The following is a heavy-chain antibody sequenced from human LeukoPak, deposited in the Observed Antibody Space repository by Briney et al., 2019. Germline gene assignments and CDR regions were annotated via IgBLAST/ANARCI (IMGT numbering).Heavy chain of an antibody. CDR3: ARGGDTTGSIRSPFDI. V-gene: IGHV3-53*01. Sequence: GGSLRLSCAASGFTVSDNYTSWARQAPGKGLEWVSAISGGGSTYYADSVKGRFIISRDNSKNTVYLQLNSLRAEDTAVYHCARGGDTTGSIRSPFDIWGQGKMVTVSS. D-gene: IGHD3-22*01. CDR1: GFTVSDNY. CDR2: ISGGGST. J-gene: IGHJ3*02.